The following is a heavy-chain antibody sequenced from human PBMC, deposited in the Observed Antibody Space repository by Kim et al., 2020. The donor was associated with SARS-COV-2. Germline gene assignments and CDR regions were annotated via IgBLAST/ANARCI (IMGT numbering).Heavy chain of an antibody. J-gene: IGHJ3*02. V-gene: IGHV1-46*01. CDR1: GYTFTSYY. CDR3: ARDRGGGSRYSQAFDI. CDR2: INPSGGST. D-gene: IGHD2-15*01. Sequence: ASVKVSCKASGYTFTSYYMHWVRQAPGQGLEWMGIINPSGGSTSYAQKFQGRVTMTRDTSTSTVYMELSSLRSEDTAVYYCARDRGGGSRYSQAFDIWGQGTMVTVSS.